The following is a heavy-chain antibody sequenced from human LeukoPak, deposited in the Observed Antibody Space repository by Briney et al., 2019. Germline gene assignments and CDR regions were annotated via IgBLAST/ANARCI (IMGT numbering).Heavy chain of an antibody. D-gene: IGHD4-17*01. CDR2: INPNSGGT. J-gene: IGHJ4*02. CDR1: GYTFTGYY. V-gene: IGHV1-2*02. Sequence: ASAKVSCKASGYTFTGYYIHWVRQAPGQGLEWMGWINPNSGGTNYAQKFQGRVTMTSDTSITTAYMDLSRLTSDDTAVYYCAREISDYASAYWGQGTLVTVSS. CDR3: AREISDYASAY.